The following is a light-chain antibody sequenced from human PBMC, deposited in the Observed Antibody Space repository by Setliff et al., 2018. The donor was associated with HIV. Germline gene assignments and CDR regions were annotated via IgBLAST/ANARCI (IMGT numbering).Light chain of an antibody. J-gene: IGLJ1*01. V-gene: IGLV2-8*01. Sequence: QSALTQPPSASGSPGQSVAIPCTGTSSDIGSHNHVSWYQQYPGKAPKLMIYELSQRPSGVPDRFSGSKSGNTASLTVSGLQAEDEADYYCASYAGDGVHDIYVFGTGTKVTV. CDR3: ASYAGDGVHDIYV. CDR2: ELS. CDR1: SSDIGSHNH.